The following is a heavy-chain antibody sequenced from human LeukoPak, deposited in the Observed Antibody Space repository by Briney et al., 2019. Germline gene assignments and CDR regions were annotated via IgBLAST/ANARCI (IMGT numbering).Heavy chain of an antibody. J-gene: IGHJ4*02. CDR3: ARAGDYDSSGYFL. V-gene: IGHV4-39*07. D-gene: IGHD3-22*01. CDR2: IYYSGST. CDR1: GGSISSSSYY. Sequence: SETLSLTCTVSGGSISSSSYYWGWIRQPPGKGLEWIGSIYYSGSTYYNPSLKSRVTISVDTSKNQFSLKLSSVTAADTAVYYCARAGDYDSSGYFLWGQGTLVTVSS.